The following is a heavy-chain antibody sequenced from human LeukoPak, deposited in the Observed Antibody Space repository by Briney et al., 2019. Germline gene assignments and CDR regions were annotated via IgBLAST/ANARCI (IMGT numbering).Heavy chain of an antibody. CDR3: ARRGYSSGWYWFDP. Sequence: GESLKISCKGSGYSFTNYWIGWVRQMPGKGLEWMGIIYPADSDTRYSPSFQGQVTISADKSIRTAYLQWSSLKASDTAIYYCARRGYSSGWYWFDPWGQGTLVTVSS. D-gene: IGHD6-19*01. J-gene: IGHJ5*02. CDR2: IYPADSDT. V-gene: IGHV5-51*01. CDR1: GYSFTNYW.